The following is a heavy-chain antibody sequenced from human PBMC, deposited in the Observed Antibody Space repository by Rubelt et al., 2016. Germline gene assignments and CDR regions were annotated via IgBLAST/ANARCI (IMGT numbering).Heavy chain of an antibody. Sequence: QVQLVESGGGVVQPGRSLRLSCAASGFTFSSYGMHWVRQAPGKGLEWVAVISYDGSNKYYADSVKGRFTISRDNSKNTLYLQMNSLRAEDTAVYYCAKDRFSMAAHQDYWGQGTLVTVSS. CDR1: GFTFSSYG. J-gene: IGHJ4*02. CDR2: ISYDGSNK. CDR3: AKDRFSMAAHQDY. D-gene: IGHD2/OR15-2a*01. V-gene: IGHV3-30*18.